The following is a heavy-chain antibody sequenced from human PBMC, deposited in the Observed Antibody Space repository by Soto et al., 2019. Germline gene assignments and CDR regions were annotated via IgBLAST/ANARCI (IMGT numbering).Heavy chain of an antibody. D-gene: IGHD2-2*02. J-gene: IGHJ5*02. V-gene: IGHV1-69*13. CDR1: GGTFSSYA. Sequence: ASVKVSCKASGGTFSSYAISWVRQAPGQGLEWMGGIIPIFGTANYAQKFQGRVTITADESTSTAYMELSSLRSDDTAVYYCAREANILGYCSSNSCCTLKWFDPWGQGTLVTVSS. CDR2: IIPIFGTA. CDR3: AREANILGYCSSNSCCTLKWFDP.